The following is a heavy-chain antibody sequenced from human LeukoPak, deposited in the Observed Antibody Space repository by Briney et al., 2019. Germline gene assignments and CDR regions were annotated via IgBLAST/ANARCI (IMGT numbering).Heavy chain of an antibody. J-gene: IGHJ6*03. Sequence: SETLSLTCTVSGSSISSGYYWGWIRQPPGKGLEWIGSIYHSGSTNYNPSLKSRVTISVDTSKNQSSLKLSSVTAADTAVYYCASLGEVVPAATPYYYYMDVWGKGTTVTISS. CDR2: IYHSGST. CDR1: GSSISSGYY. D-gene: IGHD2-2*01. V-gene: IGHV4-38-2*02. CDR3: ASLGEVVPAATPYYYYMDV.